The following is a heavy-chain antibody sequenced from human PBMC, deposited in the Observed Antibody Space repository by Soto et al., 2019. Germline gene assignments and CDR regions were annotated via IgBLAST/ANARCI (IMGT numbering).Heavy chain of an antibody. CDR1: GGSISSGGYY. CDR3: ARGSSIAGLYYGMDV. V-gene: IGHV4-31*01. J-gene: IGHJ6*02. Sequence: QVQLQESGPGLVKPSQTLSLTCTVSGGSISSGGYYWTWIRQHPGKGLEWIGYNYYSVITYYNPSLKRLVTISLDTSKNQFSLKLSSVTAADTAVYYCARGSSIAGLYYGMDVWGQGTTVTVSS. CDR2: NYYSVIT. D-gene: IGHD6-6*01.